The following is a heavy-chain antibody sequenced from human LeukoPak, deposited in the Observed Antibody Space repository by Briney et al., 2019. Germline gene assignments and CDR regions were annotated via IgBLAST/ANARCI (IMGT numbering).Heavy chain of an antibody. CDR1: GGSISSYY. V-gene: IGHV4-59*01. Sequence: SETLSLTFTVSGGSISSYYWSWIRQPPGKGLEWIGYIYYSGSTNYNPSLKSRVTISVDTSKNQFSLKLSSVTAADTAVYYCARGDDILTGMLDYWGQGTLVTVSS. D-gene: IGHD3-9*01. J-gene: IGHJ4*02. CDR2: IYYSGST. CDR3: ARGDDILTGMLDY.